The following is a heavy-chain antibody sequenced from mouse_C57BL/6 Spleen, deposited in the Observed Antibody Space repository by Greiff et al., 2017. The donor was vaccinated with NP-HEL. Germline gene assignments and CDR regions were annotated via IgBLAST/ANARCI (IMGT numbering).Heavy chain of an antibody. V-gene: IGHV1-58*01. CDR1: GYTFTSYG. CDR2: IYIGNGYT. Sequence: EVKLMESGAELVRPGSSVKMSCKTSGYTFTSYGINWVKQRPGQGLEWIGYIYIGNGYTEYNEKFKGKATLTSDTSSSTAYMQLSSLTSEDSAIYFCARSSQIYYDYDADYWGQGTTLTVSS. J-gene: IGHJ2*01. CDR3: ARSSQIYYDYDADY. D-gene: IGHD2-4*01.